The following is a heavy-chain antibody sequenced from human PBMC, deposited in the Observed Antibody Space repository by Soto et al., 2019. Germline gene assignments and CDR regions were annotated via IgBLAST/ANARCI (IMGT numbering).Heavy chain of an antibody. D-gene: IGHD3-22*01. J-gene: IGHJ4*02. CDR3: ARVGHYYDSSGYLYFDY. CDR1: GGSISSGGYY. Sequence: SETLSLTCTVSGGSISSGGYYWSWIRQHPGKGLEWIGYIYYSGSTYYNPSLKSRVTISVDTSKNQFSLKLSSVTAADTAVYYCARVGHYYDSSGYLYFDYWGQGTLVTVSS. CDR2: IYYSGST. V-gene: IGHV4-31*03.